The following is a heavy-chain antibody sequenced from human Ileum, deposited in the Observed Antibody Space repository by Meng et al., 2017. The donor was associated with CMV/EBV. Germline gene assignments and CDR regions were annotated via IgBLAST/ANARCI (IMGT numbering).Heavy chain of an antibody. CDR2: TPFDGVIK. CDR3: VKDINSGFYFTY. J-gene: IGHJ4*02. V-gene: IGHV3-30*02. Sequence: GGSLRLSCAASGFTFSNFDMHWVRQAPDKGLEWVAFTPFDGVIKYYGDSLKGRFTISRDNAKNSLYLQMNSLRVEDTAVYYCVKDINSGFYFTYWGQGTLVTVSS. CDR1: GFTFSNFD. D-gene: IGHD1-26*01.